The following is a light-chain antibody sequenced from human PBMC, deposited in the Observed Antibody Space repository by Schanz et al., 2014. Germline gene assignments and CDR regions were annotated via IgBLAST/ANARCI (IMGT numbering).Light chain of an antibody. Sequence: EIVLTQSPATLSLSPGERVTLSCRASQSVGSNYLAWYQQKPGQAPRLLIYAASTRATGIPARFSGSGSGPEFTLTISSLQSEDFAVYYCQHYLNWPITFGQGTRLEIK. CDR2: AAS. CDR3: QHYLNWPIT. V-gene: IGKV3-15*01. CDR1: QSVGSN. J-gene: IGKJ5*01.